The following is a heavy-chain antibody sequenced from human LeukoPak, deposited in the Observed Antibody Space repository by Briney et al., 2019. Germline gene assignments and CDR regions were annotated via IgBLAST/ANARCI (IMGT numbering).Heavy chain of an antibody. CDR2: IYYSGST. V-gene: IGHV4-59*08. Sequence: SETLSLTCTVSGGSISSYYWSWIRQPPGKGLEWIGYIYYSGSTNYNPSLKSRVTISVDTSRTQFSLKLSSVTAADTAVYYCARHNTYSSAWLLDYWGQGTLVTVSS. D-gene: IGHD6-19*01. CDR1: GGSISSYY. J-gene: IGHJ4*02. CDR3: ARHNTYSSAWLLDY.